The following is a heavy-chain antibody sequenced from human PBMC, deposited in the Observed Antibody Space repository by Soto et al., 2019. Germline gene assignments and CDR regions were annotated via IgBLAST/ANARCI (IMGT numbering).Heavy chain of an antibody. CDR1: GASISTYY. Sequence: SETLSLTCSVSGASISTYYWTWIRQTPGKGLEWIGYIYLGGSINYNPSFKSRVVISVDTSKNHFSVKLSSVTAADTAVYYCARATGADKEDYWGQGTLVTVSS. CDR3: ARATGADKEDY. J-gene: IGHJ4*02. CDR2: IYLGGSI. V-gene: IGHV4-59*01. D-gene: IGHD3-10*01.